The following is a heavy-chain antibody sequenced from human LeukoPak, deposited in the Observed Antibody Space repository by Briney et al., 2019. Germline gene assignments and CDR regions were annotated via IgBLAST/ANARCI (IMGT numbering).Heavy chain of an antibody. V-gene: IGHV3-9*01. CDR3: ARIYCGAGGCYYDY. J-gene: IGHJ4*02. Sequence: GGSLRLSCAASGFTFDDYAMHWVRQAPGKGLEWVSGISWNSGSIGYADSVKGRFTISRDNAKNSLYLQMDSLRAEDTAMYYCARIYCGAGGCYYDYWGQGTLVTVSS. CDR1: GFTFDDYA. CDR2: ISWNSGSI. D-gene: IGHD2-15*01.